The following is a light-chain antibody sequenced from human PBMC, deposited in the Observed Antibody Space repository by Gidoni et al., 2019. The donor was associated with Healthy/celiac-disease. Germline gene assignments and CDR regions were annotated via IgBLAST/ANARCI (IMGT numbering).Light chain of an antibody. V-gene: IGKV3-20*01. CDR2: GAS. CDR1: QSVSSSY. J-gene: IGKJ3*01. CDR3: QQYGSSPPEVT. Sequence: EIVLTQSPGTLSLSPGERATPSCRASQSVSSSYLAWYQQKPGQAPRLLIYGASSRATGIPDRFSGSGSGTDFTLTISRLEPEAFAVYYCQQYGSSPPEVTFXPXTKVEIK.